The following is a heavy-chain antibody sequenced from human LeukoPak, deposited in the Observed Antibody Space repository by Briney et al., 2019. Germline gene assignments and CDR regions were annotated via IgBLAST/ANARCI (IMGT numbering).Heavy chain of an antibody. CDR3: ARAGFYSGWYVVDF. V-gene: IGHV3-53*03. D-gene: IGHD6-19*01. CDR2: IYSGGDT. J-gene: IGHJ4*01. Sequence: GGSLRLSCAASGFTVSNNYMSWVRQRPGKGLEWVSVIYSGGDTYYADSVRGRFTISRDNSQNTLYLQMNSLRVDDTALYFCARAGFYSGWYVVDFWGHGTLVTVSS. CDR1: GFTVSNNY.